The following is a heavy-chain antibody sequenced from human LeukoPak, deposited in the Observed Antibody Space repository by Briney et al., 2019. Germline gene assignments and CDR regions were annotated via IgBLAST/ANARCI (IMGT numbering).Heavy chain of an antibody. CDR1: GVSFSGYY. J-gene: IGHJ5*02. CDR2: INRSGST. Sequence: SETLSLTCAVYGVSFSGYYWSWIRQPPGKGLEWVGEINRSGSTNYKPSPKSRVTISVDTSKNQFSLKLSCVTAADTAVYYCARAGYSSSWYAGKFNNWFDPWGQGTLVTVSS. CDR3: ARAGYSSSWYAGKFNNWFDP. V-gene: IGHV4-34*01. D-gene: IGHD6-13*01.